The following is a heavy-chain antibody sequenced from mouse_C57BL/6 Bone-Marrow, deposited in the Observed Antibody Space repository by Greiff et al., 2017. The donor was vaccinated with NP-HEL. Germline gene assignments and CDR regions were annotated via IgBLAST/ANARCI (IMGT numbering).Heavy chain of an antibody. CDR1: GFTFSDAW. J-gene: IGHJ2*01. CDR3: TILPIYYYGGDY. Sequence: EVQLVESGGGLVQPGGSMKLSCAASGFTFSDAWMDWVRQSPEKGLEWVAEIRNKANNHATYYAESVKGRFTISRDDSKSSVYLQMNSLRAEDTGIYYCTILPIYYYGGDYWGQGTTLTVSS. V-gene: IGHV6-6*01. CDR2: IRNKANNHAT. D-gene: IGHD1-1*01.